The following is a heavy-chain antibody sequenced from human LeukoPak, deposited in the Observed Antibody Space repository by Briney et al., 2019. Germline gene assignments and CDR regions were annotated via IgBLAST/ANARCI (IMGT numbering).Heavy chain of an antibody. CDR1: GYTFTGYY. CDR2: INPNSGGT. CDR3: ARCRDGYNFVGGHYYYYYYMDV. V-gene: IGHV1-2*02. Sequence: ASVKVSCKASGYTFTGYYMHWVRQAPGQGLEWMGWINPNSGGTNYAQKFQGRVTMTRDTSISTAYMELSRLRSEDTAVYYCARCRDGYNFVGGHYYYYYYMDVWGKGTTVTISS. D-gene: IGHD5-24*01. J-gene: IGHJ6*03.